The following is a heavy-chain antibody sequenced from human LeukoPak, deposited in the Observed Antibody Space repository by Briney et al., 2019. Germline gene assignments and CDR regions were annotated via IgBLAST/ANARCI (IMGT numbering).Heavy chain of an antibody. CDR3: ARVRGLFRYFDY. V-gene: IGHV4-30-4*01. D-gene: IGHD2-21*01. Sequence: SETLSLTCTVSGGSISSGDYYWSWIRQPPGKGLEWIGYIYYSGSTYYNQSLKSRVIISLDTSKNQFSLKLSSVTAADTAVYYCARVRGLFRYFDYWGQGTTVTVSS. CDR1: GGSISSGDYY. J-gene: IGHJ4*03. CDR2: IYYSGST.